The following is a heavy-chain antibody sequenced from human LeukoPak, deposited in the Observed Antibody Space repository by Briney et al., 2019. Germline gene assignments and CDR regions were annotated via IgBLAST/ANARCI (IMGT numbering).Heavy chain of an antibody. V-gene: IGHV4-59*11. CDR3: AREAYYDTSGSVEHAFDI. CDR2: IYYSGNT. CDR1: GGSISSHY. D-gene: IGHD3-22*01. J-gene: IGHJ3*02. Sequence: SETLSLTCTVSGGSISSHYWNWIRQPPGEGLEWIGYIYYSGNTNYNPSLKSRATISVDTSKNQFSLKLSSVTAADTAVYYCAREAYYDTSGSVEHAFDIWGQGTMVTVSP.